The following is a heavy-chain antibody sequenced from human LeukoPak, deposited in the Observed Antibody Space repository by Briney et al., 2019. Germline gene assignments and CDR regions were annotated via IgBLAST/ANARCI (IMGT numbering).Heavy chain of an antibody. CDR3: ARGMRDYYGLDY. CDR2: INSDESTT. V-gene: IGHV3-74*01. D-gene: IGHD3-10*01. CDR1: GFTFSSFW. J-gene: IGHJ4*02. Sequence: GRPLRLSCAVSGFTFSSFWMHWVRQAPGKGLVWVSHINSDESTTNYADSVRGRFTISRDNAKNTLYLQMNSLTAEDTAVYYCARGMRDYYGLDYWGQGTLVTVSS.